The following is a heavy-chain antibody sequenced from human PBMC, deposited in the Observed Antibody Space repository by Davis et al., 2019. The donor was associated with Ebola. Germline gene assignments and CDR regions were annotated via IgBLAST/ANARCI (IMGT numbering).Heavy chain of an antibody. V-gene: IGHV4-34*01. J-gene: IGHJ5*02. CDR2: INHSGST. CDR1: GGSFSGYY. CDR3: ARIAGYSYGDA. D-gene: IGHD5-18*01. Sequence: PSETLSLTCAVYGGSFSGYYRSWIRQPPGKGLEWIAEINHSGSTNYNPSLKSRVTISVDTSKNQFSLKLSSVTAADTAVYYCARIAGYSYGDAWGQGTLVTVSS.